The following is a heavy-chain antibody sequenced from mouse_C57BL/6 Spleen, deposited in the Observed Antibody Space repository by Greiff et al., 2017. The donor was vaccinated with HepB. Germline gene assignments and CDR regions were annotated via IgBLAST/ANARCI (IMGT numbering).Heavy chain of an antibody. Sequence: VQLQQSGAELVRPGASVKLSCTASGFNIKDDYMHWVKQRPEQGLEWIGWIDPENGDTEYASKFQGKATITADTSFNTAYLQLSSLTSEDTAVYYCTKGQLRLRGAWFAYWGQGTLVTVSA. CDR1: GFNIKDDY. D-gene: IGHD3-2*02. CDR2: IDPENGDT. CDR3: TKGQLRLRGAWFAY. J-gene: IGHJ3*01. V-gene: IGHV14-4*01.